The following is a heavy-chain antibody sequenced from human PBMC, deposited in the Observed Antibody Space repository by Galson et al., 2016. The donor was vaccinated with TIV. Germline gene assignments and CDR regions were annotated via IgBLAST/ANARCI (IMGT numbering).Heavy chain of an antibody. CDR3: ARVSVAGDYRGGDDAFDI. CDR2: IYSDGRP. CDR1: GFIVNNNQ. J-gene: IGHJ3*02. Sequence: SLRLSCAASGFIVNNNQMSWVRQAPGKGLEWISVIYSDGRPYYANSVAGRFTISRDDSKNTLYLQMTSLRAEDTAVYYCARVSVAGDYRGGDDAFDIWGLGTMVSVSS. D-gene: IGHD4-17*01. V-gene: IGHV3-53*01.